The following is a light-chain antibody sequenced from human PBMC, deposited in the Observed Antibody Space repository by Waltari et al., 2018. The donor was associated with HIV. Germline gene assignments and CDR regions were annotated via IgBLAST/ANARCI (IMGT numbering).Light chain of an antibody. CDR1: TSNIVANYD. V-gene: IGLV1-40*01. CDR2: VND. Sequence: QSVLAQPPSVSGAPGQRVIISCTGNTSNIVANYDVHWYLHLPGSAPKLLMVVNDNRHSGGPDRFYGFKSGASASLAITKRQAEDGAVYYCQSDDSGLNGQVFGGGTKLTVL. CDR3: QSDDSGLNGQV. J-gene: IGLJ2*01.